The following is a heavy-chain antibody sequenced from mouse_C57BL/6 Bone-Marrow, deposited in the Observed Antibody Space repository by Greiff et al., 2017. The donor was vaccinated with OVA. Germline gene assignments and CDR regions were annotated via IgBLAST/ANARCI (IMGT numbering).Heavy chain of an antibody. D-gene: IGHD1-1*01. V-gene: IGHV1-66*01. CDR3: ARVKFYYYGSSHY. J-gene: IGHJ2*01. Sequence: QVQLQQSGPELVKPGASVKISCKASGYSFTSYYIHWVKQRPGQGLEWIGWIYPGSGNTKYNEKFKGKATLTADTSSSTAYMQLSSLTSEDSAVYYCARVKFYYYGSSHYWGQGTTLTVSS. CDR1: GYSFTSYY. CDR2: IYPGSGNT.